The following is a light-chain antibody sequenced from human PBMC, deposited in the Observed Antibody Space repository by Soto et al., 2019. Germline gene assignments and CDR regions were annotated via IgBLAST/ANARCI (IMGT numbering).Light chain of an antibody. Sequence: QSALTQPASVSGSPGQSIAISCTGTSTDVGGYNYVSWYQHHPGKAPKLMIYEVSNRPSGVSNRFSGAKSGNTASLTISGLQAEAEADYYCSSYTSDSTLVFGGGTKLTVL. J-gene: IGLJ3*02. V-gene: IGLV2-14*01. CDR1: STDVGGYNY. CDR2: EVS. CDR3: SSYTSDSTLV.